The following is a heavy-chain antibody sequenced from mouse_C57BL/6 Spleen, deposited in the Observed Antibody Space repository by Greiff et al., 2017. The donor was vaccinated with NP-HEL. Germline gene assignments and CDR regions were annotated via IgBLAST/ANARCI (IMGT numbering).Heavy chain of an antibody. J-gene: IGHJ2*01. V-gene: IGHV1-50*01. Sequence: QVQLQQPGAELVKPGASVKLSCKASGYTFTSYWMQWVKQRPGQGLEWIGEIDPSDSYTNYNQKFKGKATLTVDTSSSTAYMQLSSLTSEDSAVYYCARRAWEDYWGQGTTLTVSS. CDR2: IDPSDSYT. D-gene: IGHD4-1*01. CDR1: GYTFTSYW. CDR3: ARRAWEDY.